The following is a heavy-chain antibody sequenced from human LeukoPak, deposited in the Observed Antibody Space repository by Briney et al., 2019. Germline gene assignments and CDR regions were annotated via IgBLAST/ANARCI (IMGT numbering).Heavy chain of an antibody. CDR2: IYHSGST. D-gene: IGHD6-13*01. Sequence: SETLSLTRAVSGGSISSSNWWSWVRQPPGKGLEWIGEIYHSGSTNYNPSLKSRVTILVDTSKNQFSLKLSSVTAADTAVYYCARLLHPQSTSWFIDYWGQGALVTVSS. V-gene: IGHV4-4*02. CDR1: GGSISSSNW. J-gene: IGHJ4*02. CDR3: ARLLHPQSTSWFIDY.